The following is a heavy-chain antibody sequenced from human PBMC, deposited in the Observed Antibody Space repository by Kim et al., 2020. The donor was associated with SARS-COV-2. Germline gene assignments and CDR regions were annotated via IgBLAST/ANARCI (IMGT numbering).Heavy chain of an antibody. D-gene: IGHD1-26*01. CDR3: AGGEGPQNAFDV. V-gene: IGHV4-59*13. J-gene: IGHJ3*01. CDR2: IYYSGSS. CDR1: GGSISDYY. Sequence: SETLSLTCTVSGGSISDYYWSWIRQPPGKGLEWVGYIYYSGSSNYNPSLKSRVTISVDTSTNQFSLKMTSMTPADTAVYYCAGGEGPQNAFDVWGQGTMVTVSS.